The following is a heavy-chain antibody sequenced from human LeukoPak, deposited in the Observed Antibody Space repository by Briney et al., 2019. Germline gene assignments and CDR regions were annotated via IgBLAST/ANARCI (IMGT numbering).Heavy chain of an antibody. CDR3: AKVDDVDSSAILPYYFDY. D-gene: IGHD3-22*01. Sequence: GGSLRLSCAASGFTFSSYAMSWVRQAPGKGLEWVSAISGSGGSTYYADSVKGRFTISRDNSKNTLYLQMNSLRAEDTAVYYCAKVDDVDSSAILPYYFDYWGQGTLVTVSS. CDR1: GFTFSSYA. V-gene: IGHV3-23*01. J-gene: IGHJ4*02. CDR2: ISGSGGST.